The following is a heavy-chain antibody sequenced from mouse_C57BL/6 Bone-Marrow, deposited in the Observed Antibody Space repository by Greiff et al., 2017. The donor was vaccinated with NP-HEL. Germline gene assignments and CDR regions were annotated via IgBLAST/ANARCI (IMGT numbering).Heavy chain of an antibody. CDR1: GYTFTSYG. Sequence: QVHVKQSGAELARPGASVKLSCKASGYTFTSYGISWVKQRTGQGLEWIGEIYPRSGNTYYNEKFKGKATLTADKSSSTAYMELRSLTSADSAVYFGARYYYGSSRYWYYDVWGTGTTVTVSS. CDR3: ARYYYGSSRYWYYDV. CDR2: IYPRSGNT. D-gene: IGHD1-1*01. J-gene: IGHJ1*03. V-gene: IGHV1-81*01.